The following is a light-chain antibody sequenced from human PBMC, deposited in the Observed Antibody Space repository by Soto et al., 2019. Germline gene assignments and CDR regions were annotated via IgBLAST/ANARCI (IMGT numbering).Light chain of an antibody. CDR2: GAS. Sequence: DIVMTQSPLSLPVTPGEPASISCRSSQSLLHSNGYNYLDWYLQKPGQAPRLLIYGASTRATGIPARFSGSGSGTEFTLTISSLQSEDFAVYYCQQYDTWTWTFGLGTKVDIK. V-gene: IGKV2-28*01. J-gene: IGKJ1*01. CDR3: QQYDTWTWT. CDR1: QSLLHSNGYNY.